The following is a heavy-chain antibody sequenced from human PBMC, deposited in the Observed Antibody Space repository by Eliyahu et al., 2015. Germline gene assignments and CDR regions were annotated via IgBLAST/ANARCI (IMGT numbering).Heavy chain of an antibody. D-gene: IGHD2-15*01. J-gene: IGHJ3*02. CDR2: ISSSGSTI. CDR1: GFPFCLYY. V-gene: IGHV3-11*01. CDR3: AHKGGRDAFDI. Sequence: QVQLVESGGGLVKPGGSLRLSCAASGFPFCLYYMXWIRQAPGKGLEGVSYISSSGSTIYYADSVKGRFTISRDNAKNSLYLQMNSLRAEDTAVYYCAHKGGRDAFDIWGQGTMVTVSS.